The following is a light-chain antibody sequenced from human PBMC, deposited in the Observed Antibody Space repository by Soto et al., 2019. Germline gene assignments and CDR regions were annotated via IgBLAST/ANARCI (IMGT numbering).Light chain of an antibody. CDR2: NNN. J-gene: IGLJ1*01. Sequence: QSALTQPPSASGTPGHRVTISCSGGSSNIGTNAVNWYQQLPGTAPKLLIYNNNQRPSGVPDRFSGSKSGTSASLAISGLQSEDEADYYCAAWDDSLNGYVFGTGT. CDR1: SSNIGTNA. CDR3: AAWDDSLNGYV. V-gene: IGLV1-44*01.